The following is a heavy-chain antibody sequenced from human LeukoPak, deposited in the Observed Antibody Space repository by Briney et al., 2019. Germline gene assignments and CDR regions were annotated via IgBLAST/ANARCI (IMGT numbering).Heavy chain of an antibody. D-gene: IGHD3-10*01. CDR1: GFTFSSYA. CDR3: ARGEGSWDY. Sequence: GGSLRLSFAASGFTFSSYAMHGVRQAPGEGLEWVAVISYDGSNKYYADSVKGRFTISRDNSKNTLYLQMNSLRAEDTAVYYCARGEGSWDYWGQGTLVTVSS. J-gene: IGHJ4*02. V-gene: IGHV3-30-3*01. CDR2: ISYDGSNK.